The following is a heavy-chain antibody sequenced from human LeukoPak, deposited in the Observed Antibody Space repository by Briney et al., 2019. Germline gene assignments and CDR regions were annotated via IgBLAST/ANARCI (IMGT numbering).Heavy chain of an antibody. J-gene: IGHJ5*02. CDR1: GYSFTSYV. V-gene: IGHV1-18*01. CDR3: ARGYDILTGYYTPYWFDP. Sequence: ASVKASCKASGYSFTSYVINWVRQAPGQRLEWMGWISASNGNTNYAQKLQGRVTLTTDTSTSTAYMELRSLRSDDTAVYYCARGYDILTGYYTPYWFDPWGQGTLVTVSS. D-gene: IGHD3-9*01. CDR2: ISASNGNT.